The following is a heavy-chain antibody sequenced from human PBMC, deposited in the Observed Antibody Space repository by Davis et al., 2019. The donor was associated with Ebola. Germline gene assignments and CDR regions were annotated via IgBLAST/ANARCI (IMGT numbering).Heavy chain of an antibody. Sequence: GGSLRLSCAASGFTFSDYYMSWIRQAPGKGLEWVSYISSSGSTIYYADSVKGRFTISRDNAKNSLYLQMNSLRAEDTAVYYCARDWGILTGYPLYYYYGMDVWGQGTTVTVSS. CDR2: ISSSGSTI. CDR1: GFTFSDYY. V-gene: IGHV3-11*01. J-gene: IGHJ6*02. D-gene: IGHD3-9*01. CDR3: ARDWGILTGYPLYYYYGMDV.